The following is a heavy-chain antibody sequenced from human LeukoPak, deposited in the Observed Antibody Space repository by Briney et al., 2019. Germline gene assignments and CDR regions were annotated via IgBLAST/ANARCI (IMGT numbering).Heavy chain of an antibody. Sequence: SETLSLTCAVYGGSFSGYYWSWIRQPPGKGLEWIGEINHSGGTNYNPSLKSRVTISVDTSKNQFSLKLSSVTAADTAVYYCARAPVVTDTIVAMDVWGQGTTVTVSS. CDR1: GGSFSGYY. CDR3: ARAPVVTDTIVAMDV. D-gene: IGHD2-21*02. CDR2: INHSGGT. J-gene: IGHJ6*02. V-gene: IGHV4-34*01.